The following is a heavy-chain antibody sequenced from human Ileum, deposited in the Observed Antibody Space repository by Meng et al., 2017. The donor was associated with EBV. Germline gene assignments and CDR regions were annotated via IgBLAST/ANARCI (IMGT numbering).Heavy chain of an antibody. V-gene: IGHV4-28*01. Sequence: VPLTVQAPGLVKPSDPLSLLCAVSCYSIISTNCWGWIRQPPGKGLEWIGYIYDSGSTSYNPSLKSRVTMSVDTSKNQFSLNLNSVTAVDTAVYYCARNVPGTSAYYDWGQGTLVTVSS. J-gene: IGHJ4*02. D-gene: IGHD3-22*01. CDR3: ARNVPGTSAYYD. CDR2: IYDSGST. CDR1: CYSIISTNC.